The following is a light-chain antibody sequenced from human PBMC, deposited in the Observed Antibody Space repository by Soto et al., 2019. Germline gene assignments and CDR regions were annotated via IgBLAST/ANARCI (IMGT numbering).Light chain of an antibody. J-gene: IGLJ1*01. CDR2: EVR. CDR1: SSDVGSYNL. V-gene: IGLV2-23*02. Sequence: QSALAQPASVSGSPGQSITISCTGTSSDVGSYNLVSWYQQHPGKAPKLIINEVRMRPSGVSNRFSGSKSGNTASLTISGLQSEDEADYYCCSYAGSFTIYVFGTGTKVTVL. CDR3: CSYAGSFTIYV.